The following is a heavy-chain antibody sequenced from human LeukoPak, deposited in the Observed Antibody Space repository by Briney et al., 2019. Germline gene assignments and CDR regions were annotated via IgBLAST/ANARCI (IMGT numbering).Heavy chain of an antibody. CDR1: GFTFSSYG. D-gene: IGHD3-3*01. CDR3: ARDPGPYDFWSGYYSYYYYGMDV. V-gene: IGHV3-33*01. Sequence: GGSLRLSCAASGFTFSSYGMHWVRQAPGKGLEWVAVIWYDGSNKYYADSVKGRFTISRDNSKNTLYLQMNSLRAEDTAVYYCARDPGPYDFWSGYYSYYYYGMDVWGQGTTVTVSS. CDR2: IWYDGSNK. J-gene: IGHJ6*02.